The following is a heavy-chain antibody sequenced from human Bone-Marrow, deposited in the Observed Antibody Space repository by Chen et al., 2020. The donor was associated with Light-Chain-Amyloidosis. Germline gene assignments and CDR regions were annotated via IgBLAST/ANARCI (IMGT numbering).Heavy chain of an antibody. V-gene: IGHV5-51*01. D-gene: IGHD5-12*01. CDR2: IYPDDSDA. CDR1: GYTFPNYW. CDR3: ARRRDGYNFDY. J-gene: IGHJ4*02. Sequence: EVQLEQSGPEVKKPGESLKISCKGSGYTFPNYWIGWVRQMPGKGLEWMGVIYPDDSDARYSPSCEGQVTISADKSITTAYLQWRSLKASDPAMYYCARRRDGYNFDYWGQGTLVTVSS.